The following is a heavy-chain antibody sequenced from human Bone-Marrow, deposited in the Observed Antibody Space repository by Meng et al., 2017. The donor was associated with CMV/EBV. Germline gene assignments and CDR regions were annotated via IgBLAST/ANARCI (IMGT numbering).Heavy chain of an antibody. D-gene: IGHD3/OR15-3a*01. J-gene: IGHJ4*02. CDR2: IYYSGST. V-gene: IGHV4-31*03. CDR3: AREGDGLDY. Sequence: SLTCTVWDGSISSSGSYWSCMRQHPWKGLEWIGYIYYSGSTYCNPSLKSRVTISVDTSKNQFSLKLSSVTAADTAVYYCAREGDGLDYWGQGTLVTVSS. CDR1: DGSISSSGSY.